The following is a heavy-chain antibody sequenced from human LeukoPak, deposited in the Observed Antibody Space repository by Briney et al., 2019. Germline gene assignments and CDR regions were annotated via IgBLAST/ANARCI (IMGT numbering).Heavy chain of an antibody. CDR2: ISAYNGDT. D-gene: IGHD4-17*01. J-gene: IGHJ4*02. Sequence: ASVKVSCKASDYTFTSFGISWVRQAPGQGLEWMGWISAYNGDTNYAQKFHGRVTMTTDTSTSTAYMELRSLRSDDTAVYYCARDLGASTVIFFDYWGQGTLVTVSS. CDR3: ARDLGASTVIFFDY. V-gene: IGHV1-18*01. CDR1: DYTFTSFG.